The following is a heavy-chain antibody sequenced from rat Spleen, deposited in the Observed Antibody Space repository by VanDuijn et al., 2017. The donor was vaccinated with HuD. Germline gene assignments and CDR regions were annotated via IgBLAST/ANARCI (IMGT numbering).Heavy chain of an antibody. CDR3: TRGYVMDA. CDR2: ISSEGGRN. V-gene: IGHV5-20*01. CDR1: GFTFSDYY. J-gene: IGHJ4*01. Sequence: EVQLVESDGGLVQPGRSLKLSCSASGFTFSDYYMAWVRKAPTKGLEWVATISSEGGRNFYRNFVNGRFTIPRADAKNSQSLQMDSLRSEDTAIYYCTRGYVMDAWGQGDSVPCSS.